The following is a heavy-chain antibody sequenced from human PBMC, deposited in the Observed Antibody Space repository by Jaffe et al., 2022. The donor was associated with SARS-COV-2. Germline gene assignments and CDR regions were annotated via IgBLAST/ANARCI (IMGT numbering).Heavy chain of an antibody. CDR1: GFTFSSYW. V-gene: IGHV3-7*03. CDR3: AKAVTAHNLDDAFDI. CDR2: IKQDGSEK. J-gene: IGHJ3*02. Sequence: EVQLVESGGGLVQPGGSLRLSCAASGFTFSSYWMSWVRQAPGKGLEWVANIKQDGSEKYYVDSVKGRFTISRDNAKNSLYLQMNSLRAEDTAVYYCAKAVTAHNLDDAFDIWGQGTMVTVSS. D-gene: IGHD2-21*02.